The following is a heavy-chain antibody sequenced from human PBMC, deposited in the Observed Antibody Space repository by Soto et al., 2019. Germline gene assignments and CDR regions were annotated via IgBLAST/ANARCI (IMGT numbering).Heavy chain of an antibody. CDR3: ARSRGSYYTNFDS. Sequence: QVPLVQSGAEVKQPGSSVKVSCKASADTFTGYTVTWVRQAPGQGLEWVGRLIPILGASNFAQKFQGRVTISADKSADTAYMVLTGLTSEDTAVYYCARSRGSYYTNFDSWGQGTLVTVSS. CDR1: ADTFTGYT. CDR2: LIPILGAS. J-gene: IGHJ4*02. D-gene: IGHD3-10*01. V-gene: IGHV1-69*08.